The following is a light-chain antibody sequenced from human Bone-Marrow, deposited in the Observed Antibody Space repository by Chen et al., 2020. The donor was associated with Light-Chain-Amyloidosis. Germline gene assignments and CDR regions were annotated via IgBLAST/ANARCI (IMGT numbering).Light chain of an antibody. CDR3: QSYQGSSQGV. V-gene: IGLV6-57*01. Sequence: NFILTQPHSVSESPGKTVIISYTRSSGSIATNYVQWYQQRPGSSPTTVIYEDDQRPSGVPDRFSGSIDRSSNSASLTISGLKTEDEADYYCQSYQGSSQGVFGGGTKLTVL. J-gene: IGLJ3*02. CDR2: EDD. CDR1: SGSIATNY.